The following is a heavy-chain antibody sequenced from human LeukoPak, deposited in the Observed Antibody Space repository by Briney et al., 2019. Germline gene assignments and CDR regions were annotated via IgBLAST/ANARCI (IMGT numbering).Heavy chain of an antibody. Sequence: ASVKVSCKASGYTFTSYDINWVRQATGQGLEWMGWMNPNSGNTGYAQKFQGRVTMTRNTSISTAYMELSSLRSEDTAVYYCARGLSSGYYYVFDYWGQGTLVTVSS. CDR2: MNPNSGNT. V-gene: IGHV1-8*01. CDR3: ARGLSSGYYYVFDY. D-gene: IGHD3-22*01. J-gene: IGHJ4*02. CDR1: GYTFTSYD.